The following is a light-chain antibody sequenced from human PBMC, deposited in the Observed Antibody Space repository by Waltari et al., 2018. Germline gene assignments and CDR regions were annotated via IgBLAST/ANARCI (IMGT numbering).Light chain of an antibody. CDR2: DAS. CDR1: QSVSSY. J-gene: IGKJ4*01. Sequence: EIVLTQSPVTLSLSPGERATLSCRATQSVSSYLAWYQQKPGQAPRLLIYDASNRATGIPARFSGSGSGTDFTLTISRLEPGDFAVYYCQHRSSWPLTFGGGTKVEIK. CDR3: QHRSSWPLT. V-gene: IGKV3-11*01.